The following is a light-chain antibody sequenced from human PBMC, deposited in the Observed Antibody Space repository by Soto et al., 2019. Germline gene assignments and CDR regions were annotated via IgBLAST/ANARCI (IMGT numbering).Light chain of an antibody. CDR2: WAS. CDR3: QQYYTTPLT. J-gene: IGKJ4*01. CDR1: QSVLYSSKNKNY. Sequence: DIVMTQSPDSLAVSLGERATINCKSSQSVLYSSKNKNYLAWYQQKPGQPPKLLVYWASTRESGVPDRFSGSGSGTDFTLTISSLQAEDVALYYCQQYYTTPLTFGGGIKVDIK. V-gene: IGKV4-1*01.